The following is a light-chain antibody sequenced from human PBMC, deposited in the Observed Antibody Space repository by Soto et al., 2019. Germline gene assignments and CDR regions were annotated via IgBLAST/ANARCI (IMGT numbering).Light chain of an antibody. CDR1: SSDVGSYNL. CDR2: EVS. Sequence: QSVLTQPASVSGSPGQSITISCTGTSSDVGSYNLVSWYQQHPGKAPKLMIYEVSKRPSGVSNRFSGSKSGNTASLTISGLQAEYEADYYCCSYAGSSTFSFGGGTKLTVL. CDR3: CSYAGSSTFS. J-gene: IGLJ2*01. V-gene: IGLV2-23*02.